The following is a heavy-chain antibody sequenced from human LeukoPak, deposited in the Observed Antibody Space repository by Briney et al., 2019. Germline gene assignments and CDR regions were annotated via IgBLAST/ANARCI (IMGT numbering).Heavy chain of an antibody. CDR3: ARAVGSSSSKGYYYYYMDV. V-gene: IGHV4-61*09. Sequence: SETLSLTCTVSGGSMTSGSYYWNWIRQSAGKGLEWLGHVHTTGSTSYNPSLRSRVTISVDMSKNQFSLKLTSMTAADTAVYYCARAVGSSSSKGYYYYYMDVWGKGTTVTISS. CDR2: VHTTGST. CDR1: GGSMTSGSYY. D-gene: IGHD6-13*01. J-gene: IGHJ6*03.